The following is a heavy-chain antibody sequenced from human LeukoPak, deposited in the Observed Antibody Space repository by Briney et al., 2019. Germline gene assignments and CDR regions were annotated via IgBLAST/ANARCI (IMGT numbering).Heavy chain of an antibody. Sequence: PSETLSLTCTVSGDSISSYSWSWIRQPPGKGLEWIGYIYHSGSTYYNPSLKSRVTISVDRSKNQFSLKLSSVTAADTAVYYCAREADIAAAGTVFDPWGQGTLVTVSS. D-gene: IGHD6-13*01. CDR2: IYHSGST. V-gene: IGHV4-30-2*01. J-gene: IGHJ5*02. CDR3: AREADIAAAGTVFDP. CDR1: GDSISSYS.